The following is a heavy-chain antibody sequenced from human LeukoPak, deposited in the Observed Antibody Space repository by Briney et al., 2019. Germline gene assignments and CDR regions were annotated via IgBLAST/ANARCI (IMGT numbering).Heavy chain of an antibody. Sequence: SETLSLTCAVYGGSFSGYYWSWIRQPPGKGLEWIGEINHSGSTNYNPSLKSRVTISVDTSKSQFSLKLSSVTAADTAVYYCAREGTAAGHDYWGQGTLVTVSS. CDR1: GGSFSGYY. CDR3: AREGTAAGHDY. D-gene: IGHD6-13*01. J-gene: IGHJ4*02. V-gene: IGHV4-34*01. CDR2: INHSGST.